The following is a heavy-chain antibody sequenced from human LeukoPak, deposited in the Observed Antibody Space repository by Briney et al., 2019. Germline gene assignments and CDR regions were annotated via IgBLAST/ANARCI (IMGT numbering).Heavy chain of an antibody. V-gene: IGHV3-21*01. CDR2: ISSSSSHI. CDR3: ARDLAAAAGRYDY. D-gene: IGHD6-13*01. Sequence: GGSLRLSCAASGFTFSSYSMNWVRQAPGKGLEWVSSISSSSSHIYYADSVKGRFTISRDNAKNSLYLQMNSLRAEDTAVYYCARDLAAAAGRYDYWGQGTLVTVSS. CDR1: GFTFSSYS. J-gene: IGHJ4*02.